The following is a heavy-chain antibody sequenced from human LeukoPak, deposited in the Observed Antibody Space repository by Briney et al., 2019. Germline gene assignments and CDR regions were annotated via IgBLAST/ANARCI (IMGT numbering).Heavy chain of an antibody. CDR2: ITGSGGRT. J-gene: IGHJ4*02. CDR3: ARDVPYCSSINCYVDY. CDR1: GFTLNSHA. D-gene: IGHD2-2*01. V-gene: IGHV3-23*01. Sequence: PGGSLRLSCEASGFTLNSHAMTWVRQAPGKGLEWVSSITGSGGRTYYADSVKGRFTISRDTSKNTLYLQMNSLRAEDTAVYYCARDVPYCSSINCYVDYWGQGTLVPVSS.